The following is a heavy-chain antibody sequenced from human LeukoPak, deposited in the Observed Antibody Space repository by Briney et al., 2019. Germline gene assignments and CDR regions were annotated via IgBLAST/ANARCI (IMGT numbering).Heavy chain of an antibody. CDR2: IYSSGST. Sequence: SGGSLRLSCAASRFTVSSNYMSWVRQAPGKGLEWVSFIYSSGSTYYADSVRGRFTISRDNSNNTLYLQMNSLRVEDTAVYYCARGRFGLSLDYWGREPWSPSPQ. D-gene: IGHD3-16*01. CDR3: ARGRFGLSLDY. J-gene: IGHJ4*02. V-gene: IGHV3-66*01. CDR1: RFTVSSNY.